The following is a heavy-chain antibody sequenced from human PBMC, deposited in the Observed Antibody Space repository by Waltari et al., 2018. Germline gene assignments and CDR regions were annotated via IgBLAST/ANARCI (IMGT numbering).Heavy chain of an antibody. CDR1: GFNLRSYW. D-gene: IGHD1-26*01. Sequence: LVESGGDLVRPGGSLRLSCAASGFNLRSYWMSWVRQAPGKGLEGVPKNQNAGSAALYEEPAGGRLTVSRDNAKNSLYLEMNKVGVGGTAVYYYARGYACYIGVWEMWGPGTLVTVSS. J-gene: IGHJ4*02. CDR3: ARGYACYIGVWEM. V-gene: IGHV3-7*03. CDR2: NQNAGSAA.